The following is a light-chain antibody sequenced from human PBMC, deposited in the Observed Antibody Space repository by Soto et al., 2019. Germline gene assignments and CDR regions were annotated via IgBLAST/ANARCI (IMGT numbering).Light chain of an antibody. CDR3: MQALQTPPT. CDR1: QSLLHTDGYNY. CDR2: LGS. V-gene: IGKV2-28*01. J-gene: IGKJ1*01. Sequence: DTVMTQSPLSLPVTPGEPASISCWSSQSLLHTDGYNYLDWYLQKPGQSPQLLIYLGSYRASGVPYRFSGSGSCTDFTLKISRVEAEDVGVYYCMQALQTPPTFGQGTKLEI.